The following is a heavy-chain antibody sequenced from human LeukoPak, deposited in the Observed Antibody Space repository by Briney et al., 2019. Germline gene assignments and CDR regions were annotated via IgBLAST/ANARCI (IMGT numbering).Heavy chain of an antibody. CDR1: GGSISPYY. CDR3: ARGQKYRSGYTVTELGSGYFDY. D-gene: IGHD5-18*01. CDR2: VSYRGHT. J-gene: IGHJ4*02. V-gene: IGHV4-59*01. Sequence: PSETLSLTCSVSGGSISPYYWSWIRQPPGKGLEWIGYVSYRGHTNYNPSLESRVTISLDTSKNQFSVKLNSVTAADTGVYYCARGQKYRSGYTVTELGSGYFDYWGQGTLVTVSS.